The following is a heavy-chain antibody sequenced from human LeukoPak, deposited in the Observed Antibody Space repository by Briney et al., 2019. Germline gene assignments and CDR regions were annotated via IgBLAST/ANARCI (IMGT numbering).Heavy chain of an antibody. CDR2: ISGSGGST. V-gene: IGHV3-23*01. Sequence: PGGSLRLSCAASGFTFSSYAMSWVRQAPGKGLEWVSAISGSGGSTYYADSVKGWFTISRDNSKNTLSLQVNTLRAEDTAVYYCARASGIYGSGWYFDYWGQGTLVTVSS. CDR3: ARASGIYGSGWYFDY. D-gene: IGHD6-19*01. CDR1: GFTFSSYA. J-gene: IGHJ4*02.